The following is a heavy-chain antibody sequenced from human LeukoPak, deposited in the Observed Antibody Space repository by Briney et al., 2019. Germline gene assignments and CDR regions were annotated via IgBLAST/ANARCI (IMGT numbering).Heavy chain of an antibody. J-gene: IGHJ4*02. D-gene: IGHD3-10*01. V-gene: IGHV3-33*06. CDR3: AKDRIYADGLWDFDY. Sequence: GGSLRLSCAASGFTFSNYAMHWVRQAPGKGLEWVALIWYDGSDKYYADSVKGRFTISRDNPKNTLYLQMNSLRADDTAVYYCAKDRIYADGLWDFDYWGQGTLVTVSS. CDR2: IWYDGSDK. CDR1: GFTFSNYA.